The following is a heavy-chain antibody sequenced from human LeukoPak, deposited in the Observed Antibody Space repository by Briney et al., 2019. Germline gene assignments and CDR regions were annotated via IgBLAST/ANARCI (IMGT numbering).Heavy chain of an antibody. J-gene: IGHJ3*02. CDR3: AREGEAGYSSGWYLGAVAFDI. V-gene: IGHV6-1*01. Sequence: SQTLSLTCAISGDSVFSNSAAWNWIRQSPSRGLEWLGRTYYRSKWYNDYAVSVKSRITINPDTSKNQFSLQLNSVTPEDTAVYYCAREGEAGYSSGWYLGAVAFDIWGQGTMVTVSS. CDR2: TYYRSKWYN. D-gene: IGHD6-19*01. CDR1: GDSVFSNSAA.